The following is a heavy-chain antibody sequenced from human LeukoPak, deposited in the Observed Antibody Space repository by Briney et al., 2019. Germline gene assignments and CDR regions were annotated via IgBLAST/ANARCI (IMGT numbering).Heavy chain of an antibody. CDR2: INPNSGGT. J-gene: IGHJ6*02. CDR3: ASVYYGSGSYHRLYYYYGMDV. D-gene: IGHD3-10*01. V-gene: IGHV1-2*02. Sequence: GASVKVSCKASGYTFTGYYMHWVRQATGQGLEWMGWINPNSGGTNYAQKFQGRVTMTRDTSISTAYMEMSRLRSDDTAVYYCASVYYGSGSYHRLYYYYGMDVWGQGTTVTVSS. CDR1: GYTFTGYY.